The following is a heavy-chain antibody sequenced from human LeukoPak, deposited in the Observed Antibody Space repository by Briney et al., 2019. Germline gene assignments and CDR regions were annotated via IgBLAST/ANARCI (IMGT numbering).Heavy chain of an antibody. V-gene: IGHV3-48*04. CDR1: GFTFSSYS. D-gene: IGHD5-24*01. J-gene: IGHJ4*02. Sequence: GGSLRLSCAASGFTFSSYSMNWVRQAPGKGLEWVSYISSSSSTIYYADSVKGRFTISRDNAKKSLYLQMNSLRAEDTAVYYCARDGEMVRKKGDYWGQGTLVTVSS. CDR3: ARDGEMVRKKGDY. CDR2: ISSSSSTI.